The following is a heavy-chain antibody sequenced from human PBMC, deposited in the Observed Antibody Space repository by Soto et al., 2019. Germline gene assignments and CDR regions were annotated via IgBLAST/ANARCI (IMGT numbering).Heavy chain of an antibody. CDR3: ARVGSNYGSGSYYHDY. CDR2: MSAYNGNT. D-gene: IGHD3-10*01. V-gene: IGHV1-18*01. Sequence: QVQLVQSGGEVKMPGASVKVSCKASGYTFTSYGISGVRQAPGQGLEWMGWMSAYNGNTNYAGKPQGRVTMTTDTSTSTAYMELRILRSDDTAVYYCARVGSNYGSGSYYHDYWGQGTLVTVSS. J-gene: IGHJ4*02. CDR1: GYTFTSYG.